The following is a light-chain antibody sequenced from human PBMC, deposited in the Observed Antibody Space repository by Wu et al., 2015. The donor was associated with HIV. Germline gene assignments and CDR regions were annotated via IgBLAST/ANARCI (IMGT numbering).Light chain of an antibody. CDR3: QQYGSSPFT. CDR2: GVS. J-gene: IGKJ3*01. CDR1: QSISVNY. V-gene: IGKV3-20*01. Sequence: EIVLTQSPGTLPLSPGERATLSCRASQSISVNYLAWYQQKPGRAPRLLIFGVSNRATGIPARFSGSGSGTDFTLTIGRLEPEDSAVYYCQQYGSSPFTFGPGTKVEIK.